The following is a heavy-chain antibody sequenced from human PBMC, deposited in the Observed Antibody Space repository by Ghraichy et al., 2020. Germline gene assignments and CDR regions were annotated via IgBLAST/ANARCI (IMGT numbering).Heavy chain of an antibody. CDR3: AKGSGSYYYYYMDV. J-gene: IGHJ6*03. V-gene: IGHV3-9*01. D-gene: IGHD3-10*01. Sequence: SLNISCATSGFTFDDYAMHWVRQAPGKGLEWVSGITWNSGSIGYADSVKGRFTISRDNAKNSLYLQMNSLRVEDTAFYYCAKGSGSYYYYYMDVWGKGTTVTVSS. CDR1: GFTFDDYA. CDR2: ITWNSGSI.